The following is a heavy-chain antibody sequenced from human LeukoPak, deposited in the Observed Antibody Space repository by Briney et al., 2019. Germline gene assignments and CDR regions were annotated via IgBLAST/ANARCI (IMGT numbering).Heavy chain of an antibody. Sequence: ASVKVSFKASGYTFTGYYMHWVRQAPGHGLEWKGWINPNSGGTNYAQKFQGRVTMTRDTSISTAYMELSRLRSDDTAVYYCARDFVYYDSSGYPDYWGQGTLVTVSS. CDR2: INPNSGGT. CDR1: GYTFTGYY. J-gene: IGHJ4*02. D-gene: IGHD3-22*01. V-gene: IGHV1-2*02. CDR3: ARDFVYYDSSGYPDY.